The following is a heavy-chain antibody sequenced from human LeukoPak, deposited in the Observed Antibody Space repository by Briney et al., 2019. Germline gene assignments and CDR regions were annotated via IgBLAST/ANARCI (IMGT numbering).Heavy chain of an antibody. CDR1: GGSISSGDYY. CDR2: IYYSGST. CDR3: ARAGGTMRWFDP. D-gene: IGHD3-22*01. Sequence: SETLSLTCTVSGGSISSGDYYWSWIRQPPGKGLEWIGYIYYSGSTNYNPSLKSRVTISVDTSKNQFSLKLSSVTAADTAVYYCARAGGTMRWFDPWGQGTLVTVSS. J-gene: IGHJ5*02. V-gene: IGHV4-61*08.